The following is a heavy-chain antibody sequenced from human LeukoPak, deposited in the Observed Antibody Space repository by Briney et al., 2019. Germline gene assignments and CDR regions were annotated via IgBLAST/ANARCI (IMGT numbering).Heavy chain of an antibody. D-gene: IGHD3-9*01. Sequence: GGSLRLSCAASGFTFSSYWMSWVRQAPGKGLEWMANIKQDGSEKYYVDSVKGRFTISRDNAKNSLYLQMNSLRAEDTALYYCARAAGGYYDSTWTSAEFDYWGRGTLVAVSS. V-gene: IGHV3-7*03. J-gene: IGHJ4*02. CDR1: GFTFSSYW. CDR2: IKQDGSEK. CDR3: ARAAGGYYDSTWTSAEFDY.